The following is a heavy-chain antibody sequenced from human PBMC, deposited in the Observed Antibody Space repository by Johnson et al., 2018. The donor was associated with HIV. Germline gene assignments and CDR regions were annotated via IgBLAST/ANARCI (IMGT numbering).Heavy chain of an antibody. CDR1: GFTFSDAW. J-gene: IGHJ3*02. V-gene: IGHV3-15*01. CDR3: TTVSVSLGNAFDI. CDR2: IKSKTDGGTT. Sequence: VQLVESGGGWVKPGGSLRLSCAASGFTFSDAWMSWVRQAPGKGLEWVGRIKSKTDGGTTDYAAPVKGRFTISRDDSKNTLYLQMNSLKTEDTAVYYCTTVSVSLGNAFDIWGQGTMVTVSS.